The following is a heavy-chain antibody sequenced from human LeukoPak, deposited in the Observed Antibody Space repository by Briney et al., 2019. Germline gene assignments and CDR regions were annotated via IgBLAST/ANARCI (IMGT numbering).Heavy chain of an antibody. J-gene: IGHJ4*02. CDR3: ARDLGGYSEYYFDY. CDR1: GFTFSSYS. D-gene: IGHD5-12*01. CDR2: ISSSSSTI. V-gene: IGHV3-48*01. Sequence: PGGSLRLSCAASGFTFSSYSMNWVRQAPGKGLEWVSYISSSSSTIYYADSVKGRFTISRDNAKNSLYLQMNSLRAEDTAAYYCARDLGGYSEYYFDYWGQGTLVTVSS.